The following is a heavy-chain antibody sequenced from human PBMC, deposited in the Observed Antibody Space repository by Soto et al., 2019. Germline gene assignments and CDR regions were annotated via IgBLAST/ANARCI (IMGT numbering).Heavy chain of an antibody. D-gene: IGHD2-15*01. J-gene: IGHJ4*02. CDR2: ISSSSTI. CDR1: GFTFSSYS. Sequence: GGSLRLSCAASGFTFSSYSMNWVRQAPGKGLEWVSYISSSSTIYYADSVKGRFTISRDNAKNSLYLQMNGLRDEDTAVYYCARGDTVKTGGKIFWGQGTLVTVSS. V-gene: IGHV3-48*02. CDR3: ARGDTVKTGGKIF.